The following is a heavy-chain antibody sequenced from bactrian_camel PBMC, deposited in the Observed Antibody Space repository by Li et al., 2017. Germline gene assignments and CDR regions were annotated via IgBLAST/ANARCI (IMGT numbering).Heavy chain of an antibody. CDR1: GYPSSRHC. J-gene: IGHJ6*01. Sequence: HVQLVESGGGSVQAGGSLRLSCAHSGYPSSRHCMGWFRQAPGKAREGIAGIRRNGDAYYADSVKGRFTISRDNAKNTLYLQMNSLKRDDTAVYYCARRLWDRDYSFGYWAQGTQVTVS. CDR2: IRRNGDA. CDR3: ARRLWDRDYSFGY. V-gene: IGHV3S57*01. D-gene: IGHD4*01.